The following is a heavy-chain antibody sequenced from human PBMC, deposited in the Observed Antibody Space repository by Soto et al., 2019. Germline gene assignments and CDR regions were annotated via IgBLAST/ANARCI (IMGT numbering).Heavy chain of an antibody. D-gene: IGHD3-10*01. CDR1: GYIFTTYR. CDR3: ARETFGVSASWVDP. Sequence: QIQLVQSGSEVRMPGASVKVSCEASGYIFTTYRITWVRQAPGQGLEWMGWVSASNGKTNYAQKFEDRVTMTTDTSTTTANMELRSLRPDDTAVHNCARETFGVSASWVDPWGQGTLITVST. V-gene: IGHV1-18*04. CDR2: VSASNGKT. J-gene: IGHJ5*02.